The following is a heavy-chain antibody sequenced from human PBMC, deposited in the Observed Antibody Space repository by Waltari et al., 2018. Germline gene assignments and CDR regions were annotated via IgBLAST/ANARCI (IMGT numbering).Heavy chain of an antibody. Sequence: QVQLQESGPGLVKPSETLSLTCTVSGGSISSYYWSWIRQPPGKGLEWIGYIYYSGSTNYNPSLKSRVTISVDTSKNQFSLKLSSVTAADTAVYYCARVRIAAAVGDAFDIWGQGTMVTVSS. J-gene: IGHJ3*02. D-gene: IGHD6-13*01. CDR2: IYYSGST. V-gene: IGHV4-59*08. CDR1: GGSISSYY. CDR3: ARVRIAAAVGDAFDI.